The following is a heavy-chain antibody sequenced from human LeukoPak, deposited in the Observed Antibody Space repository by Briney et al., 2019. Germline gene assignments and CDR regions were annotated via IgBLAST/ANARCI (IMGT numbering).Heavy chain of an antibody. CDR2: INHSGST. Sequence: SETLSLTCAVYGGSFSGYYWSWIRQPPGKGLEWIGEINHSGSTNYNPSLKSRVTISVDTSKNQFSLKLSSVTAADTAAYYCAREEDYYDSSGYYSNLWGQGTLVTVSS. D-gene: IGHD3-22*01. CDR3: AREEDYYDSSGYYSNL. J-gene: IGHJ5*02. V-gene: IGHV4-34*01. CDR1: GGSFSGYY.